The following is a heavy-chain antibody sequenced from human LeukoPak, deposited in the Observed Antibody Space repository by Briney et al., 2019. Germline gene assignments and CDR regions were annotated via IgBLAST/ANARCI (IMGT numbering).Heavy chain of an antibody. Sequence: GGSLRLPCAVSGFNFSTYAMIWVRQAPGRGLEWVSTISGSGGSTYYADSVKGRFTISRDNSKDTLYLQMNSLRAEDTAVYYCAYGDYDCWGQGTLVTVSS. J-gene: IGHJ4*02. D-gene: IGHD4-17*01. CDR1: GFNFSTYA. CDR2: ISGSGGST. CDR3: AYGDYDC. V-gene: IGHV3-23*01.